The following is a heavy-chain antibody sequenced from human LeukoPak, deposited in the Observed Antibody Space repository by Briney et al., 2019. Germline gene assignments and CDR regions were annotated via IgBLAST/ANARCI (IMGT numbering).Heavy chain of an antibody. CDR1: GYTFTGYY. CDR3: ARGRRYDFWSGYYPYFDY. Sequence: ASVKVSCKAAGYTFTGYYMHWVRQAPGQGLEWMGWINPNSGGTNYAQKFQGRVTMTRDTSISTAYMELSRLRSDDTAVYYCARGRRYDFWSGYYPYFDYWGQGTLVTVSS. CDR2: INPNSGGT. D-gene: IGHD3-3*01. V-gene: IGHV1-2*02. J-gene: IGHJ4*02.